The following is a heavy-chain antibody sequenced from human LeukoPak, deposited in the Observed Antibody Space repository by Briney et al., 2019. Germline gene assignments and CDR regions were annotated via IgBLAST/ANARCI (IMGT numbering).Heavy chain of an antibody. CDR1: GFTFSSYG. Sequence: GRSLRLSCAASGFTFSSYGMHWVRQAPGKGLEWVAVIWYDGSNKYYADSVKGRFTISRDNSKNTLYLQMNSLRAEDTAVYYCARGPTVTTEEDLIVYWGQGTLVTVSS. CDR3: ARGPTVTTEEDLIVY. J-gene: IGHJ4*02. CDR2: IWYDGSNK. V-gene: IGHV3-33*01. D-gene: IGHD4-17*01.